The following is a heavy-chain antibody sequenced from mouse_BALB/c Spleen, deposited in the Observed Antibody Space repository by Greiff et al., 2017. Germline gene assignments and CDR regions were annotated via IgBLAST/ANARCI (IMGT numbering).Heavy chain of an antibody. V-gene: IGHV2-9*02. D-gene: IGHD1-1*01. J-gene: IGHJ2*01. Sequence: VQRVESGPGLVAPSQSLSITCTVSGFSLTSYGVHWVRQPPGKGLEWLGVIWAGGSTNYNSALMSRLSISKDNSKSQVFLKMNSLQTDDTAMYYCARGLITTVVAPDYWGQGTTLTVSS. CDR2: IWAGGST. CDR3: ARGLITTVVAPDY. CDR1: GFSLTSYG.